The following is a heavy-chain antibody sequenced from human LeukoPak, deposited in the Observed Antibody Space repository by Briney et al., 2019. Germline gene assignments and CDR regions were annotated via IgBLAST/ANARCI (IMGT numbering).Heavy chain of an antibody. CDR2: ISGSGGET. CDR3: ASHYGSGSNNWLGP. CDR1: GVTYG. D-gene: IGHD3-10*01. Sequence: GGTLRLSCAASGVTYGMGWVRQAPGKGLAWVSAISGSGGETYYADSVKGRFTISRDNSKNTLYLQMNSLRAEDSAIYYCASHYGSGSNNWLGPWGQGTLVSVAS. J-gene: IGHJ5*02. V-gene: IGHV3-23*01.